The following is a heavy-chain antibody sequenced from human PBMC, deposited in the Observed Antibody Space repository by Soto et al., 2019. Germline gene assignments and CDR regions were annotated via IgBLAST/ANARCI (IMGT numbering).Heavy chain of an antibody. Sequence: EVQLVESGGGLVQPGGSLRLSCAASGFTFSSYWMHWVRQAPGKGLVWVSRINSDGSSTSYADSVKGRFTISRDNAKNALDLQMNSLRAEDTAVYYCARGLGWSVQYYFDYWGQGTLVTVFS. J-gene: IGHJ4*02. CDR3: ARGLGWSVQYYFDY. CDR2: INSDGSST. CDR1: GFTFSSYW. D-gene: IGHD3-3*01. V-gene: IGHV3-74*01.